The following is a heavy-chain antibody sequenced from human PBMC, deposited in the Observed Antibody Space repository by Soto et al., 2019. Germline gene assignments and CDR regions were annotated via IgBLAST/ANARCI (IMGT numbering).Heavy chain of an antibody. CDR1: GYSFTSYW. CDR2: IYPGDSDT. CDR3: ARMDCSGGSCYYNSLGQGLYYYYGTDV. D-gene: IGHD2-15*01. Sequence: GESLKISCKGSGYSFTSYWIGWVRQMPGKGLEWMGIIYPGDSDTRYSPSFQGQVTISADKSISTAYLQWSSLKASDTAMYYCARMDCSGGSCYYNSLGQGLYYYYGTDVWGQGTTVTVSS. V-gene: IGHV5-51*01. J-gene: IGHJ6*02.